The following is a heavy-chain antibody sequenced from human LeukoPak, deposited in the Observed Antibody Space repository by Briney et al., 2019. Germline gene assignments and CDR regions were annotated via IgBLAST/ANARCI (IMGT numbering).Heavy chain of an antibody. V-gene: IGHV3-7*04. Sequence: GGSLRLSCAAFGFTFDRYWMSWVRQAPGKGLEWVANIKQDGSEKFYVDSVKGRFTISRDNGKSSLYLQMNSLRAEDTAVYYCARTYYYGSGSYTAAFDIWGQGTMVTVSS. D-gene: IGHD3-10*01. CDR3: ARTYYYGSGSYTAAFDI. CDR2: IKQDGSEK. CDR1: GFTFDRYW. J-gene: IGHJ3*02.